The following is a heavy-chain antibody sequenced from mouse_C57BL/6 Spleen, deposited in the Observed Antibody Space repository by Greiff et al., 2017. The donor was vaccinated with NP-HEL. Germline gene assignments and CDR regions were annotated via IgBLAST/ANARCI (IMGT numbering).Heavy chain of an antibody. V-gene: IGHV1-22*01. J-gene: IGHJ3*01. CDR1: GYTFTDYN. D-gene: IGHD2-4*01. CDR2: INPNNGGT. Sequence: VQLQQSGPELVKPGASVKMSCKASGYTFTDYNMHWVKQSHGKSLEWIGYINPNNGGTSYNQKFKGKAPLTVNNSSSTAYMELRSRTSEDSAVYYCARTVYYDYDWFAYWGQGTLVTVSA. CDR3: ARTVYYDYDWFAY.